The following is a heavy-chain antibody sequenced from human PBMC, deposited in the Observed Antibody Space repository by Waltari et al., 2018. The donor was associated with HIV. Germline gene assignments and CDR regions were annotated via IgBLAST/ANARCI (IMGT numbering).Heavy chain of an antibody. CDR2: SFHSGSV. V-gene: IGHV4-4*02. J-gene: IGHJ4*02. D-gene: IGHD2-8*02. CDR3: ASLKGHPMSGAGAFDY. Sequence: QVQLQESGPGLVKPSKTLLLICDVSRGSIGSSNWWAWVRQTPGQCIEWIGESFHSGSVNYSPALRSRVTISLDKSKNRFYLQVISVTAADTATYFCASLKGHPMSGAGAFDYWGQGILVTVS. CDR1: RGSIGSSNW.